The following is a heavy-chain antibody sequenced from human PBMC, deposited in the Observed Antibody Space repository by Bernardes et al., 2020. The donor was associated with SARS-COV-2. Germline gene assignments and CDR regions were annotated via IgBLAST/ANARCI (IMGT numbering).Heavy chain of an antibody. CDR2: INSDGSRT. CDR1: GFTFSSYW. Sequence: GGSLSLSCAASGFTFSSYWMHWVRQAPGKGLVWVSLINSDGSRTSYADSVKGRFTISRDNAKNTLYLQMNSLRAEDTAVYYCAIYCSGTSCYTSLRYFDYWGQGTLVTVSS. D-gene: IGHD2-2*02. J-gene: IGHJ4*02. CDR3: AIYCSGTSCYTSLRYFDY. V-gene: IGHV3-74*01.